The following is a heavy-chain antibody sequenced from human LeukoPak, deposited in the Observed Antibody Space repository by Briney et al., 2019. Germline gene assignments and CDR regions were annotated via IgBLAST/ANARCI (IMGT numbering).Heavy chain of an antibody. CDR1: GYTLTSYA. CDR2: INTNTGNP. V-gene: IGHV7-4-1*02. CDR3: ARDNGVADPWYFDY. J-gene: IGHJ4*02. Sequence: GASVKVSCKASGYTLTSYAMNWVRQAPGQGLEWMGWINTNTGNPTYAQGFTGRFVFSLDTSVSTAYLQISSLKAEDTAVYYCARDNGVADPWYFDYWGQGTLITVSS. D-gene: IGHD2-8*01.